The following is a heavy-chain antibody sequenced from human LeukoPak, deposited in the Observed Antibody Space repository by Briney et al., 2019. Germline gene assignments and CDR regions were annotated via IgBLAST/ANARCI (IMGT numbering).Heavy chain of an antibody. D-gene: IGHD3-10*01. CDR3: ARLWFGLRNWFDP. Sequence: PSETLSLTCAVYGGSFSGYYWSWIRQPPGKGLEWIGEINHSGSTNYNPSLKSRVTISVDTSKNQFSLKLSSVTAADTAVYYCARLWFGLRNWFDPWGQGTLVTVSS. J-gene: IGHJ5*02. CDR1: GGSFSGYY. CDR2: INHSGST. V-gene: IGHV4-34*01.